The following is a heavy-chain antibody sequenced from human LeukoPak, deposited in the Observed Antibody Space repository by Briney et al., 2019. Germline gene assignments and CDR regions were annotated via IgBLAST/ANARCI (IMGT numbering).Heavy chain of an antibody. J-gene: IGHJ4*02. D-gene: IGHD3-22*01. CDR1: GFTFSSYG. Sequence: GRSLRLSCAASGFTFSSYGMHWVRQAPGKGLEWVAVIWYDGSNKYDADSVKGRFTISRDNSKNTLYLQMNSLRAEDTAVYYCARGSYESSGVFDYWGQGTPVTVSS. CDR2: IWYDGSNK. V-gene: IGHV3-33*01. CDR3: ARGSYESSGVFDY.